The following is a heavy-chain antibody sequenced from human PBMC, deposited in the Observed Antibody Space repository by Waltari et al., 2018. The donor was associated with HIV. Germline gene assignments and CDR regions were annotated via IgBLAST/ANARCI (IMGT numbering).Heavy chain of an antibody. V-gene: IGHV3-23*01. Sequence: VQLLESGGGLVQPGGSLRHSCAASGFTFSSYAMSWVRQAPGEGLGWVSVMSGSGGSTDYAESVKGRFTITRDNSKNTLYVQMNSLRAEDTAVYYWAKGHYDFWSGSYYYSMDVWGQGTTVTVSS. J-gene: IGHJ6*02. CDR2: MSGSGGST. CDR1: GFTFSSYA. CDR3: AKGHYDFWSGSYYYSMDV. D-gene: IGHD3-3*01.